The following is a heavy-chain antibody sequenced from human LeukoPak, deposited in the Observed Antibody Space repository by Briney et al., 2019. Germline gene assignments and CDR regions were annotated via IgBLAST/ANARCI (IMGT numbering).Heavy chain of an antibody. Sequence: PGGSLRLSCAASGFTFDDYAMHWVRQAPGKGLEWVSGISWNSGSIGYADSVKGRFTISRDNAKNSLYLQMNSLRAEDTAVYYCARDRRTVVNSYYYYYMDVWGKGTTVTVSS. CDR3: ARDRRTVVNSYYYYYMDV. CDR2: ISWNSGSI. D-gene: IGHD4-23*01. V-gene: IGHV3-9*01. J-gene: IGHJ6*03. CDR1: GFTFDDYA.